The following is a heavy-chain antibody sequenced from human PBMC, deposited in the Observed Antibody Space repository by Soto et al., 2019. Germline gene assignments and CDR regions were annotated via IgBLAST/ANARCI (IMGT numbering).Heavy chain of an antibody. J-gene: IGHJ4*02. CDR3: ARDTKIPANAIHDGF. V-gene: IGHV1-3*01. Sequence: GASVKVSCKASGYTFTRYTMNWVRQAPGQRLEWMGWINPDNGNTKSSQKFQDRVIITRDTSASTAYMDLSSLRSEDTAVYYCARDTKIPANAIHDGFWGQGTLVTVSS. CDR2: INPDNGNT. CDR1: GYTFTRYT. D-gene: IGHD2-2*01.